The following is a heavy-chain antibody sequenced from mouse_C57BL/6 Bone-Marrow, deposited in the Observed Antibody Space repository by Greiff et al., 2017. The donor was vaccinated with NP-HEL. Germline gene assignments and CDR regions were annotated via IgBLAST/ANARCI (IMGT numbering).Heavy chain of an antibody. D-gene: IGHD1-1*01. CDR2: ISNLAYSI. V-gene: IGHV5-15*01. Sequence: EVKLMESGGGLVQPGGSLKLSCAASGFTFSDYGMAWVRQAPRKGPEWVAFISNLAYSIYYADTVTGRFTISRENAKNTLHLEMSSLRSEDTAMYYCARQVYGSSEYYAMDYWGQGTSVTVAS. CDR1: GFTFSDYG. CDR3: ARQVYGSSEYYAMDY. J-gene: IGHJ4*01.